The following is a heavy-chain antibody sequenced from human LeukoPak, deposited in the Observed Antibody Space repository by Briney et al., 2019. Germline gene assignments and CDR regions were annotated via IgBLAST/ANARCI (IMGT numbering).Heavy chain of an antibody. CDR2: INPNSGGT. D-gene: IGHD1-26*01. J-gene: IGHJ4*02. V-gene: IGHV1-2*02. Sequence: ASVKVSCKASGYTFTGYYMHWVRQAPGQGPEWMGWINPNSGGTNYAQKFQGRVTMTRDTSISTAYMELSRLRSDDTAVYYCARDGSSSLSYFDYWGQGTLVTVSS. CDR3: ARDGSSSLSYFDY. CDR1: GYTFTGYY.